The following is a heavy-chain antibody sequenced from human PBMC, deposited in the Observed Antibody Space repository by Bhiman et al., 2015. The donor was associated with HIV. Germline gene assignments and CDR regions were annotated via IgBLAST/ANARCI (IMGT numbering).Heavy chain of an antibody. CDR1: GFNFDDHA. CDR2: IGWNSGRI. D-gene: IGHD4-23*01. J-gene: IGHJ4*02. CDR3: AKAHKNSWPKIDY. V-gene: IGHV3-9*01. Sequence: EVHLVESGGGLVQPGRSLRLSCAASGFNFDDHAMHWVRQRPGQGLDWVSVIGWNSGRIVYADSVKGRFTVSRDNAKNSLYLQMNSLRPEDTALYYCAKAHKNSWPKIDYWGQGALVTVSS.